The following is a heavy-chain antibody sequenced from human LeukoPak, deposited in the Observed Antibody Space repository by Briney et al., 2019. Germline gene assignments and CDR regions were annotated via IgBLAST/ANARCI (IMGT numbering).Heavy chain of an antibody. Sequence: GGSLRLSCAASGFTFSSYGMHWVRQAPGKGLEWVSFIRYDGNSNYYVGSVKGRFTISRDNSKNTLYLQMSSLRAEDTAVYYCAKDRGRDSSGFYLHFDYWGQGALVTVSS. V-gene: IGHV3-30*02. D-gene: IGHD3-22*01. CDR1: GFTFSSYG. CDR2: IRYDGNSN. J-gene: IGHJ4*02. CDR3: AKDRGRDSSGFYLHFDY.